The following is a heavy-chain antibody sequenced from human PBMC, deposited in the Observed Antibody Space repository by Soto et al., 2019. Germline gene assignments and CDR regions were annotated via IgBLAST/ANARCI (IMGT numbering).Heavy chain of an antibody. J-gene: IGHJ6*02. D-gene: IGHD3-3*01. V-gene: IGHV1-18*01. CDR3: ARDDYDSWSNYGMDV. CDR2: ISAYNGNT. CDR1: GYTFTSYG. Sequence: ASVKVSCKASGYTFTSYGISWVRQAPGQGLEWMGWISAYNGNTNYAQKLQGRVTMTTDTSTSTAYMELRSLRSDDTAVYYCARDDYDSWSNYGMDVWGQGTTVTVSS.